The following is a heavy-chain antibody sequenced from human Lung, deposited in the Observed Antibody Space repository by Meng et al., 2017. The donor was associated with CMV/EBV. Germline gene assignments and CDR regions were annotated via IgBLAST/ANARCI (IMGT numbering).Heavy chain of an antibody. CDR1: RGRFGNYG. D-gene: IGHD3-10*01. Sequence: SXXVSCKASRGRFGNYGISWARQAPGQGLEWMGGIIPFLGVASYAPKFKGRFTITTDKSTGTVYMDLISLRSEDTAVYYCAADAGARGDYWGQGTMVTVSS. CDR2: IIPFLGVA. J-gene: IGHJ4*02. CDR3: AADAGARGDY. V-gene: IGHV1-69*10.